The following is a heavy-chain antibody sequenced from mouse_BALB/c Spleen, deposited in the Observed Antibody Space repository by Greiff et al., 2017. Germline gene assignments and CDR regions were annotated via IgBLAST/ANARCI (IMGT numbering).Heavy chain of an antibody. CDR3: AEGGSPYAMDY. CDR2: INPYNDGT. J-gene: IGHJ4*01. D-gene: IGHD1-1*02. CDR1: GYTFTSYV. Sequence: VQLKESGPELVKPGASVKMSCKASGYTFTSYVMHWVKQKPGQGLEWIGYINPYNDGTKYNEKFKGKATLTSDKSSSTAYMELSSLTSEDSAVYYCAEGGSPYAMDYWGQGTSVTVSS. V-gene: IGHV1-14*01.